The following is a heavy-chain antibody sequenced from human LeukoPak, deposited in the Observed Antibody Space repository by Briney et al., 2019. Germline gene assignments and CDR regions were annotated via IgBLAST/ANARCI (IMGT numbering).Heavy chain of an antibody. CDR2: ISSSSSYI. Sequence: GGSLRLSCAASGFTFSSYSMNWVRQAPGKGLEWVSSISSSSSYIYYADSVKGRFTISRDNAKISLYLQMNSLRAEDTAVYYCARDGVAMIVATKYYFGYWGQGTLVTVSS. CDR3: ARDGVAMIVATKYYFGY. CDR1: GFTFSSYS. D-gene: IGHD5-12*01. J-gene: IGHJ4*02. V-gene: IGHV3-21*01.